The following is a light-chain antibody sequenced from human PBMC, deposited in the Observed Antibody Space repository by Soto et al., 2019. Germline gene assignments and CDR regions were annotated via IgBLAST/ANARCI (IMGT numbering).Light chain of an antibody. J-gene: IGKJ4*01. CDR1: QSVRSN. V-gene: IGKV3-15*01. CDR3: QQYINWPPLT. Sequence: IRFTQSPATLSVSPGERATLSCRASQSVRSNLAWYQQKPGQVPRLLIFGASTRATNIPARFSGSGSGTEFTLTISSLQSEDFAVYYCQQYINWPPLTFGGGTKVDIK. CDR2: GAS.